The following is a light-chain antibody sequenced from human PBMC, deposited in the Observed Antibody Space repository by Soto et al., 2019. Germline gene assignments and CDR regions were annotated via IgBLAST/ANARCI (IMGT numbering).Light chain of an antibody. CDR1: QNIRNW. V-gene: IGKV1-5*01. Sequence: DIQMTQSPSTLSASVGDSVTITCRASQNIRNWLAWYQQKPGKAPNPLIYDASSLQSGVPSRFSGSESGTEFTLTISSLQPDDFATYYCQHYNVYPWTFGQGTKVDIK. CDR2: DAS. CDR3: QHYNVYPWT. J-gene: IGKJ1*01.